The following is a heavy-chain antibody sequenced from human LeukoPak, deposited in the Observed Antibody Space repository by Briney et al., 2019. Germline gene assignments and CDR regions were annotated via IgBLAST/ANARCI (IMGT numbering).Heavy chain of an antibody. CDR3: ARHVVDYAEPDAFDI. Sequence: PSETLSLTCTVSGGSISSSSYYWGWIRQPPGKGLEWIGSIYYSGSTYYNPSLKSRVTISVDTSKNQFSLKLSSVTAADTAVYYCARHVVDYAEPDAFDIWGQGTMVTVSS. CDR2: IYYSGST. V-gene: IGHV4-39*01. D-gene: IGHD4-17*01. CDR1: GGSISSSSYY. J-gene: IGHJ3*02.